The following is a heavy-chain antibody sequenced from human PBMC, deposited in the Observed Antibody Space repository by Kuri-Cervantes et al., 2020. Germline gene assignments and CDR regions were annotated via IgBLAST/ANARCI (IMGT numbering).Heavy chain of an antibody. CDR1: GFTFDDYA. CDR3: AVGGYEYTYYYYMDV. V-gene: IGHV3-48*01. CDR2: ITSSSSTI. Sequence: GESLKISCAASGFTFDDYAMHWVRQAPGKGLEWISYITSSSSTIYYADSVRGRFTISRDNAKNSLYLQMNSLRAEDTAVYYCAVGGYEYTYYYYMDVWGKGTTVTDSS. J-gene: IGHJ6*03. D-gene: IGHD5-12*01.